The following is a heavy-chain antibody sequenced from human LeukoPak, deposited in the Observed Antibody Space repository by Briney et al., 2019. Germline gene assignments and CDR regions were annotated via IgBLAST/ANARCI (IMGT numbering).Heavy chain of an antibody. CDR1: GYTFTDYY. Sequence: ASVKVSCKASGYTFTDYYMHWVRQAPGQGFEWMGWINPNDGDTNYAQKFQGRVTMTRDTSISTAHMEVSRLRSDDTAVYYCARANFLYCSSSTCLFDYWGRGTLVTVSS. CDR3: ARANFLYCSSSTCLFDY. D-gene: IGHD2-2*01. J-gene: IGHJ4*02. CDR2: INPNDGDT. V-gene: IGHV1-2*02.